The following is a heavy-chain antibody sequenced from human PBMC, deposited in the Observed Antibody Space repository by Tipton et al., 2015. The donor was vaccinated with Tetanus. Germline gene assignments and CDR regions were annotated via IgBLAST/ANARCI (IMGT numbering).Heavy chain of an antibody. V-gene: IGHV3-7*01. D-gene: IGHD1-26*01. CDR1: GFTFRSSW. Sequence: SLRLSCAASGFTFRSSWMSWVRQAPGKGLEWVANINPGGSEGYYVDSVKGRFTISRDNTKNSLFLQMNSLRVEDTAIYYCAKTGRDYDSWGQGTLVTVSS. J-gene: IGHJ4*02. CDR2: INPGGSEG. CDR3: AKTGRDYDS.